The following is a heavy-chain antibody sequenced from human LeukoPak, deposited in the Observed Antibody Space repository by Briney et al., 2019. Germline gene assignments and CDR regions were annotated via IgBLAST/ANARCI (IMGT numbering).Heavy chain of an antibody. CDR2: MYYSGTI. CDR3: ARHIYDSGGYRIDY. D-gene: IGHD3-22*01. J-gene: IGHJ4*02. V-gene: IGHV4-59*01. CDR1: GGSISSYY. Sequence: PSETLSLTCTVSGGSISSYYWSWIRQPPGKGLEWIGYMYYSGTIKYNPSPKSRVTISVDTSKNQFSLKLSSVTAADTAMYYCARHIYDSGGYRIDYWGQGTLVTVSS.